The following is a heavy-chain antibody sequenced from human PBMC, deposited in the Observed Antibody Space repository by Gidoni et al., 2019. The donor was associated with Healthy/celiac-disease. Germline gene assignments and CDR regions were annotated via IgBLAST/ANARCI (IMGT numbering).Heavy chain of an antibody. V-gene: IGHV1-46*04. J-gene: IGHJ6*02. Sequence: QVQLVQSGAEVKKPGASVQVSCKASGYTFTSYYMHWVRQAPGQGLEWMGIINPSGGSTSYAQKLQGRVTMTRDTSTSTVYMELSSLRSEDTAVYYCASEVVPAAGPYGDYVHYYGMDVWGQGTTVTVSS. CDR2: INPSGGST. CDR1: GYTFTSYY. D-gene: IGHD2-2*01. CDR3: ASEVVPAAGPYGDYVHYYGMDV.